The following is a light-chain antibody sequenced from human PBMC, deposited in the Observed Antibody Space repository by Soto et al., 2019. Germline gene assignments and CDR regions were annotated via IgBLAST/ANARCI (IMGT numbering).Light chain of an antibody. V-gene: IGLV1-51*01. J-gene: IGLJ2*01. CDR2: DNN. CDR3: GTWDSSLSAVV. Sequence: QSVLTQPSLVSAAPGQKVTISCSGSSSNIENNYVSWYQQFPGTAPKLLIYDNNKRPSGIPDRFSGSKSGTSATLGITGLQTGDEADYYCGTWDSSLSAVVFGGGTQLTVL. CDR1: SSNIENNY.